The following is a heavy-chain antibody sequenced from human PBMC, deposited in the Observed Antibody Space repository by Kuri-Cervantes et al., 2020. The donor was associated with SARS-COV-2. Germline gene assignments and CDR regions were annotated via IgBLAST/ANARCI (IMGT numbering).Heavy chain of an antibody. CDR3: ASSNLGVVRGPNAFDI. J-gene: IGHJ3*02. Sequence: ASVKVSCKASGYTFTSYGISWVRQAPGQGLEWMGWISAYNGNTNYAQKLQGRVTMTTDTSTSTAYMELRSLRSDDTAVYYCASSNLGVVRGPNAFDIWGQGTMVTVSS. CDR2: ISAYNGNT. V-gene: IGHV1-18*01. D-gene: IGHD3-3*01. CDR1: GYTFTSYG.